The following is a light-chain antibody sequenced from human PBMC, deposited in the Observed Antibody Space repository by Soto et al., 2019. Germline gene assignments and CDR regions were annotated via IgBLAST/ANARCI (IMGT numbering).Light chain of an antibody. CDR2: KAS. CDR3: QQYNTYPYT. Sequence: DIQMTQSPSTLSASVGDRVTITCRASQTISSWLAWYQQKPGKAPKLLIYKASSLESGVPSRFSGSGSGTEFTLTISSLQPDDSATYYCQQYNTYPYTFGQGTKLEIK. CDR1: QTISSW. V-gene: IGKV1-5*03. J-gene: IGKJ2*01.